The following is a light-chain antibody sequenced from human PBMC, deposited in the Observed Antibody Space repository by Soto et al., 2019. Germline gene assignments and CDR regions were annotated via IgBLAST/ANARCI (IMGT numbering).Light chain of an antibody. CDR3: LSYSSSTSPYV. Sequence: QSALTQPASVSGSPGQSITISCTGTSSDVGGYNFVSWYQQHPGKAPKLMIYDVTHRPSGVSNRFSGSKSGNTASLTISGLQSEDEADYYCLSYSSSTSPYVLGTATTLTVL. V-gene: IGLV2-14*01. CDR1: SSDVGGYNF. J-gene: IGLJ1*01. CDR2: DVT.